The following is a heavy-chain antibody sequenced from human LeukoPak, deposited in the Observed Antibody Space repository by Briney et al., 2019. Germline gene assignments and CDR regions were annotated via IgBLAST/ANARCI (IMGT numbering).Heavy chain of an antibody. CDR3: AKPSSSVFYYFDY. CDR2: ISYDGSNK. V-gene: IGHV3-30*18. CDR1: GFTFSSYG. J-gene: IGHJ4*02. Sequence: GSLRLSCAASGFTFSSYGMHWVRQAPGKGLEWVAVISYDGSNKYYADSVKGRFTISRDNSKNTLYLQMNSLRAEDTAVYYCAKPSSSVFYYFDYWGQGTLVTVSS. D-gene: IGHD6-6*01.